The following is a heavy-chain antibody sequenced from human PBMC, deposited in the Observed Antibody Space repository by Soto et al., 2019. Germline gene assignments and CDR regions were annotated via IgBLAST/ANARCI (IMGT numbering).Heavy chain of an antibody. CDR1: GYTFTSYD. V-gene: IGHV1-8*01. Sequence: ASVKVSCKASGYTFTSYDINWVRQATGQGLEWMGWMNPNSGNTGYAQKFQGRVTMTRNTSISTAYMELSSLRSEDTAVYYCAKSSDNYYDSSGPPGIWGQGTMVTVSS. J-gene: IGHJ3*02. CDR2: MNPNSGNT. D-gene: IGHD3-22*01. CDR3: AKSSDNYYDSSGPPGI.